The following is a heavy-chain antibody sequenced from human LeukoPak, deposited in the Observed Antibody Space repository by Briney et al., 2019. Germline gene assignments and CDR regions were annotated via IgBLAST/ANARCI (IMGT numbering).Heavy chain of an antibody. V-gene: IGHV3-21*01. CDR3: ARDARVSGELFDY. CDR1: GVTFSSYS. Sequence: GGSLRLSCAASGVTFSSYSMNWVREAPGKGLEWVSSISSSSIYKYYADSVKGRFTISRDNAKKSLYLQMNSLRAEDTAVYYCARDARVSGELFDYWGQGTLVTVSS. D-gene: IGHD1-26*01. J-gene: IGHJ4*02. CDR2: ISSSSIYK.